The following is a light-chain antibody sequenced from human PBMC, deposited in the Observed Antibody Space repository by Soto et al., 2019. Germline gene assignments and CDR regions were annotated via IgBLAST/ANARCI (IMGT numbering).Light chain of an antibody. CDR3: RSYTSSSPLV. V-gene: IGLV2-14*01. Sequence: QSALTQPASVSGSPRQAITISCTGTSSDVGGYNYVSWYEQHPGKAPKLMIYDVSNRPSGVSNRFSGSKSGNTASLTISGLQAEDEADYYCRSYTSSSPLVFGGGTKVTVL. CDR2: DVS. CDR1: SSDVGGYNY. J-gene: IGLJ2*01.